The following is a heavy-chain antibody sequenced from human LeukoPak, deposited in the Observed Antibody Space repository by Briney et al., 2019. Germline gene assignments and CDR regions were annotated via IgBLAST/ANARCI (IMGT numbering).Heavy chain of an antibody. CDR3: ARAQGSYCSSTSCHLDAFDI. Sequence: GASVKVSCKASGYTFTSYGISWVRQAPGQGLEWMGWISAYNGNTNYAQKLQGRVTMTTDTSTSTAYMELRSLRSDDTAVYYCARAQGSYCSSTSCHLDAFDIWGQGTMVTVSS. J-gene: IGHJ3*02. CDR2: ISAYNGNT. V-gene: IGHV1-18*01. D-gene: IGHD2-2*01. CDR1: GYTFTSYG.